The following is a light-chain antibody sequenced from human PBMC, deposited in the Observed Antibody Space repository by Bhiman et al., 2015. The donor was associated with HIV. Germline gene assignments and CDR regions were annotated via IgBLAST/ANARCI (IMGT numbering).Light chain of an antibody. J-gene: IGLJ1*01. CDR3: CSYAGSYV. CDR1: SSDVGIYNY. CDR2: EVS. Sequence: QSALTQPASVSGSPGQSITISCTGASSDVGIYNYVSWYQQHPGTAPKLMIYEVSNRPSGVPDRFSGSKSGNTASLTISGLQAEDEADYYCCSYAGSYVFGTGTKVTVL. V-gene: IGLV2-14*01.